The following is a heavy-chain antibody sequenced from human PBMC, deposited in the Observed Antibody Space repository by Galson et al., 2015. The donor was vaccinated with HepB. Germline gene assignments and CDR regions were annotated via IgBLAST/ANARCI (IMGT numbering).Heavy chain of an antibody. CDR2: IYYSGST. CDR1: GGSISSGGYY. Sequence: TLSLTCTVSGGSISSGGYYWSWIRQHPGKGLEWIGYIYYSGSTYYNPSLKSRVTISVDTSKNQFSLKLSSVTAADTAVYYCASLKKVGPERYGMDVWGQGATVTVSS. V-gene: IGHV4-31*03. J-gene: IGHJ6*02. D-gene: IGHD1-1*01. CDR3: ASLKKVGPERYGMDV.